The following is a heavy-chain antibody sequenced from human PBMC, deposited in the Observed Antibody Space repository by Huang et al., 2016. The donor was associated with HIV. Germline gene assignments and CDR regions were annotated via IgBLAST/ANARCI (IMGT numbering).Heavy chain of an antibody. Sequence: QVQLSQWGAGLLKPSETLSLTCAVSGGSFSGYYWTWVRQTPGKGLGWIGEISHVGTYNYNPSLGSRLSMSIDTSKSQCSLKLTSRTVADTAVYFCARGRGDSRALDFWGQGTLVTVSS. CDR3: ARGRGDSRALDF. D-gene: IGHD3-16*01. V-gene: IGHV4-34*01. CDR1: GGSFSGYY. J-gene: IGHJ4*02. CDR2: ISHVGTY.